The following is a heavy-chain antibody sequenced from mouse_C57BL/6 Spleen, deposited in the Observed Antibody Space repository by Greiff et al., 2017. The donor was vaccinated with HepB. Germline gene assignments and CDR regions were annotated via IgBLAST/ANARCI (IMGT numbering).Heavy chain of an antibody. D-gene: IGHD1-1*01. Sequence: EVQLQQSGPELVKPGASVKISCKASGYSFTDYNMNWVKQSNGKSLEWIGVINPNYGTTSYNQKFKGKATLTVDQSSSTAYMQLNSLTSEDSAVYYWATPGTTVVATDWYFDVWGTGTTVTVSS. CDR2: INPNYGTT. CDR1: GYSFTDYN. CDR3: ATPGTTVVATDWYFDV. V-gene: IGHV1-39*01. J-gene: IGHJ1*03.